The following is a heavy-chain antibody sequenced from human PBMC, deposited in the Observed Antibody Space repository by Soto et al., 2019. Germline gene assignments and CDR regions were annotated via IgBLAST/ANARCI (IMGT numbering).Heavy chain of an antibody. CDR2: IYYSGST. J-gene: IGHJ6*02. CDR3: TRQRSDSYYYGLDV. CDR1: GGSIISSSYY. V-gene: IGHV4-39*01. Sequence: SETLSLTCTVSGGSIISSSYYWGWIRQPPGKGLEWIGSIYYSGSTYYNPSLKSRVTISVDTSKNQFSLKLSSVTAADTAVYYCTRQRSDSYYYGLDVWGQGTTVT.